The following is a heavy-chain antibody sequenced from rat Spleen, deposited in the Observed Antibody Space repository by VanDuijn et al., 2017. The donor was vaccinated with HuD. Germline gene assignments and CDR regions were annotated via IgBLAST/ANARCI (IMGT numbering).Heavy chain of an antibody. D-gene: IGHD1-2*01. CDR3: ARYAGSSLYYVMDA. Sequence: EVQLQESGPGLVKPSQSLSLTCSVTGYSITSNYWGWIRKFPGNKMEWMGYISYSGSTSYNPSLKSRISITRDTSKNQFFLQLNSVTTEDTATYYCARYAGSSLYYVMDAWGQGASVTVSS. CDR2: ISYSGST. CDR1: GYSITSNY. V-gene: IGHV3-1*01. J-gene: IGHJ4*01.